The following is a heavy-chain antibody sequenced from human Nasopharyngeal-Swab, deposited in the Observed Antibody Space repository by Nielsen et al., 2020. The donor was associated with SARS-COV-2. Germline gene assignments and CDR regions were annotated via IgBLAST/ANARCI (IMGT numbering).Heavy chain of an antibody. CDR1: GFTGSSYA. D-gene: IGHD1-26*01. V-gene: IGHV3-30-3*01. CDR3: ARTDSGSYAAYFDY. CDR2: ISYDGGIK. Sequence: GGSLRPSCVASGFTGSSYAMHWVRQAPGKGLEWVAVISYDGGIKNYADSVRGRFTISRDNSKNTLYLQMDSLRPEDTAVYYCARTDSGSYAAYFDYWGQGTQVTVSS. J-gene: IGHJ4*02.